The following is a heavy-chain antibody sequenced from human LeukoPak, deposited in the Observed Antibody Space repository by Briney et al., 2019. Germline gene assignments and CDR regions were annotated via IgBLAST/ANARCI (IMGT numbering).Heavy chain of an antibody. CDR1: GFTFSSYE. CDR2: ISSSGSTI. CDR3: ARSYGGKRGVAFFDY. V-gene: IGHV3-48*03. Sequence: GGSLRLSCAASGFTFSSYEMNWVRQAPGKGLEWVSYISSSGSTIYYADSVKGRFTISRDNAKNSLYLQMNSLRAEDTAVYYCARSYGGKRGVAFFDYWGQGTLVTVSS. J-gene: IGHJ4*02. D-gene: IGHD4-23*01.